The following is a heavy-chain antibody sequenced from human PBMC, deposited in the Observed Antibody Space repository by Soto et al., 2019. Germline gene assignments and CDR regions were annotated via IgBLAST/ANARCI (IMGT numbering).Heavy chain of an antibody. V-gene: IGHV3-21*06. CDR2: ITSSSSYI. J-gene: IGHJ4*02. CDR3: ARVPQRIAVAGTSNRYYFDY. CDR1: GFTFSSHS. Sequence: GGSLRLSCAASGFTFSSHSMNWVRQAPGKGLEWVSSITSSSSYIYYADSVKGRFTISRDNAKNSLYLQMNSLRAEDTAVYYCARVPQRIAVAGTSNRYYFDYWGQGTLVTVSS. D-gene: IGHD6-19*01.